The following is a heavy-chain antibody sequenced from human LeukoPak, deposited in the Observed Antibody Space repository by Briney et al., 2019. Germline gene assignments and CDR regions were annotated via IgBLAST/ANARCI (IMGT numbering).Heavy chain of an antibody. V-gene: IGHV3-23*01. J-gene: IGHJ4*02. Sequence: GGSLRLSCAASGFTFSSYAMSWVRQAPGKGLEWVSAISGSGGSTYYADSVKGWFTISRDNSKNTLYLQMNSLRAEDTAVYYCAKGSGSYLRGYYFDYWGQGTLVTVSS. CDR2: ISGSGGST. D-gene: IGHD1-26*01. CDR1: GFTFSSYA. CDR3: AKGSGSYLRGYYFDY.